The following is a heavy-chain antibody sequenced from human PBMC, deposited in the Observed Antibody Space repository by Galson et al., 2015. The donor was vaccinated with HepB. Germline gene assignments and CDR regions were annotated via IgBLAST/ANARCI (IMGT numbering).Heavy chain of an antibody. D-gene: IGHD3-16*02. CDR3: AKDYCPRGACYTHSYPGMDV. V-gene: IGHV3-23*01. CDR2: ISASSRSK. CDR1: RLTFREYA. Sequence: SLRLSCAASRLTFREYAMNWVRQAPGQGLEWLSVISASSRSKYYADSVKGRFTVSRDNSRNTVFLHMSNLRAEDTAVYYCAKDYCPRGACYTHSYPGMDVWGQGTPVIVS. J-gene: IGHJ6*02.